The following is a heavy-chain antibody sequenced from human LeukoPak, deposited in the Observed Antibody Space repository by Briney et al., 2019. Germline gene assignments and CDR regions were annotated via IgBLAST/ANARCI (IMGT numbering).Heavy chain of an antibody. D-gene: IGHD3-22*01. CDR1: GGSISSYY. CDR2: IYYSGST. Sequence: SSETLSLTCTVSGGSISSYYWSWIRQPPGKGLEWIGYIYYSGSTNYNPSLKSRVTISVDTSKNQFSLKLSSVTAADTAVYYCARFQAKDDSSGYFVDYWGQGTLVTVSS. J-gene: IGHJ4*02. CDR3: ARFQAKDDSSGYFVDY. V-gene: IGHV4-59*12.